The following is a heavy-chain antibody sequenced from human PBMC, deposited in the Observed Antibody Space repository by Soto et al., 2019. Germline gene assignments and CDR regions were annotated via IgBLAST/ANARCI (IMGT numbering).Heavy chain of an antibody. V-gene: IGHV3-48*03. CDR1: GFTFSRYE. CDR3: ARDPAIYSGNFDYGLDV. Sequence: PGGSLRPSCAVSGFTFSRYEMNWVRQAPGKGLEWVSYIGTSGKTIYYADSVRGRFTISRDNAKNSLYLQMNSLRAEDTAVYYCARDPAIYSGNFDYGLDVWGQGTTVTVSS. CDR2: IGTSGKTI. D-gene: IGHD4-4*01. J-gene: IGHJ6*02.